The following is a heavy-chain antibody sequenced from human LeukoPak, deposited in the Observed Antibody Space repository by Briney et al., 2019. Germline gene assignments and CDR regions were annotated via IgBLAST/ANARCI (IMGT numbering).Heavy chain of an antibody. CDR3: ARQTTVTTFAFDM. D-gene: IGHD4-17*01. CDR1: GGSFSAYY. J-gene: IGHJ3*02. Sequence: SETLSLTCADYGGSFSAYYWSWIRQPPGKGLEWIGEINHSGSTNYNPSLKSRVTMSVDTSKNQFSLKLSYVTAADTAVYYCARQTTVTTFAFDMWGQGTMVTVSS. CDR2: INHSGST. V-gene: IGHV4-34*01.